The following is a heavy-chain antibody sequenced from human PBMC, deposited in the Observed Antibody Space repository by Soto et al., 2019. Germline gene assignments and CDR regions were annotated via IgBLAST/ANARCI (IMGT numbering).Heavy chain of an antibody. CDR1: GYSFTSLA. CDR2: MQPSTGRT. Sequence: QVQLVQSGAEVREPGASVKVSCKASGYSFTSLAINGVRQTAGQGLEWMGWMQPSTGRTGYAQKFQGRVTMTRDTSINTAYMELTTLTSDDTAFYYCARGVSAGVDYWGQGTLVTVSS. CDR3: ARGVSAGVDY. V-gene: IGHV1-8*01. J-gene: IGHJ4*02. D-gene: IGHD1-26*01.